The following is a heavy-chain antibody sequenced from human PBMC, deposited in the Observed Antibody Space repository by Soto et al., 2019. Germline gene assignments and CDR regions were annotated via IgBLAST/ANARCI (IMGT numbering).Heavy chain of an antibody. V-gene: IGHV3-7*05. CDR1: GFSISKYW. CDR3: ARSLSAIPGES. J-gene: IGHJ5*02. D-gene: IGHD2-21*01. CDR2: IKQDASEK. Sequence: GGSLRLSCAATGFSISKYWVSWLRQGPGKGPEWVANIKQDASEKYYVDSVKGRFTISRDNAENSLYLQMTSLKAEDTAVYHCARSLSAIPGESWGQGT.